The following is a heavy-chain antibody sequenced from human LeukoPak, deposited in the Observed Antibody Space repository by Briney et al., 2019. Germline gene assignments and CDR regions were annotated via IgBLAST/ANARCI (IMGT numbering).Heavy chain of an antibody. D-gene: IGHD2-15*01. Sequence: ETLSLTCTVSGGSISNYYWGWIRQAPGKGLEWVSAISGSGGSTYYADSVKGRFTISRDSSKNTLYLQMNSLRAEDTAVYYCAKAWVAVSDAFDIWGQGTMVTVSS. J-gene: IGHJ3*02. V-gene: IGHV3-23*01. CDR2: ISGSGGST. CDR3: AKAWVAVSDAFDI. CDR1: GGSISNYY.